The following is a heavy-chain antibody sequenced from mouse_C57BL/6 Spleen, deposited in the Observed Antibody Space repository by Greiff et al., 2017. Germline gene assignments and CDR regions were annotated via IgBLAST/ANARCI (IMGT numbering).Heavy chain of an antibody. D-gene: IGHD2-1*01. J-gene: IGHJ2*01. CDR3: AREGDGTFDY. Sequence: VQLKESGPGLVKPSQSLSLTCSVTGYSITSGYYWNWIRQFPGNKLEWMGYISYDGSNNYNPSLKNRISITRDTSKNQFFLKLNSVTTEDTATYYCAREGDGTFDYWGQGTTLTVSS. CDR1: GYSITSGYY. V-gene: IGHV3-6*01. CDR2: ISYDGSN.